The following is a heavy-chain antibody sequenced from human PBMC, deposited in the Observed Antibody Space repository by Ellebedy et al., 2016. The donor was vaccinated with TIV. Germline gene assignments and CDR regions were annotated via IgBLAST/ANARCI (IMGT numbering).Heavy chain of an antibody. Sequence: GGSLRLSXAASGFTFSSYAMHWVRQAPGKGLEWVAVISYDGSNKYYADSVKGRFTISRDNSKNTLYLQMNSLRAEDTAVYYCARLGIAAAGTADYFDYWGQGTLVTVSS. D-gene: IGHD6-13*01. CDR2: ISYDGSNK. J-gene: IGHJ4*02. V-gene: IGHV3-30*04. CDR3: ARLGIAAAGTADYFDY. CDR1: GFTFSSYA.